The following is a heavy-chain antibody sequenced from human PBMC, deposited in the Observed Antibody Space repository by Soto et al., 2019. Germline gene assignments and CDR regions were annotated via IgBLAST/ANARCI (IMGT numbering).Heavy chain of an antibody. D-gene: IGHD1-26*01. CDR1: GVTFSTYA. J-gene: IGHJ4*02. Sequence: GGSLRLSWAASGVTFSTYAMNWVRQAPGKGLEWVSGIGASGGSTYYSDSLKGRFTISRDNSRNTVFLQMKSLRAEDTAVYYCAKSLWVGAPTEGIDYRGQGTLVTVSS. CDR2: IGASGGST. CDR3: AKSLWVGAPTEGIDY. V-gene: IGHV3-23*01.